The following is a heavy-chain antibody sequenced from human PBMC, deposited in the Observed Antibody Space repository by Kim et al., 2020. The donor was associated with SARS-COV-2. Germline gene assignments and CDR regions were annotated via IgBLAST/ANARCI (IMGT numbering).Heavy chain of an antibody. J-gene: IGHJ4*02. D-gene: IGHD3-22*01. CDR3: AGAPEGGYDSSGYLVGY. Sequence: VKGRLTISRDNAKNTLYLQMNSLRAEDTAVYYCAGAPEGGYDSSGYLVGYWGQGTLVTVSS. V-gene: IGHV3-30*04.